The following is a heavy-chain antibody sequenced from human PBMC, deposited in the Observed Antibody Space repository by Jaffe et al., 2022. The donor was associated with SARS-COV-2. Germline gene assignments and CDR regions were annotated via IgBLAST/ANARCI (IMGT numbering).Heavy chain of an antibody. Sequence: QVQLQESGPGLVKPSETLSLTCSVSGGSVSSGSYHWSWIRQPPGKGLEWIGYIYNSATTNYNPSLKSRVTISVDTSKNQLSLKMMSVIAADTAVYYCARDRGGWSRDSYYHYMDVWGKGTTVTVSS. J-gene: IGHJ6*03. V-gene: IGHV4-61*01. CDR3: ARDRGGWSRDSYYHYMDV. D-gene: IGHD6-19*01. CDR1: GGSVSSGSYH. CDR2: IYNSATT.